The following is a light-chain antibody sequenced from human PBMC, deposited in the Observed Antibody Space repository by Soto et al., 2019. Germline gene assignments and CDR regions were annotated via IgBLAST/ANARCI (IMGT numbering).Light chain of an antibody. Sequence: QSVLTQTPSVSATPGQRVTISCSGSNSNIAGNSVDWYHQVPGAAPRLLIYKGTLRPPGVPDRFSSSKSGTSASRDITGLHSEDEGDYYCASWDNRIKGLVFGGGSQLTVL. CDR1: NSNIAGNS. V-gene: IGLV1-44*01. J-gene: IGLJ3*02. CDR3: ASWDNRIKGLV. CDR2: KGT.